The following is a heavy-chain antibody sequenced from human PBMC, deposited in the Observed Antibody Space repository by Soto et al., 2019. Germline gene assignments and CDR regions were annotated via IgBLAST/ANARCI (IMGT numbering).Heavy chain of an antibody. CDR3: ARTVLDYVGNDVDY. Sequence: QVQLVESGGGVVQPGRSLRLSCAASGFTFSSYGMHWVRQAPGKGLEWVAVIWYDGSNKYYADSVKGRFTISRDNSKNTLYLQMNSLRAEDTAVYYCARTVLDYVGNDVDYWGQGTLVTVSS. CDR1: GFTFSSYG. V-gene: IGHV3-33*01. D-gene: IGHD4-17*01. CDR2: IWYDGSNK. J-gene: IGHJ4*02.